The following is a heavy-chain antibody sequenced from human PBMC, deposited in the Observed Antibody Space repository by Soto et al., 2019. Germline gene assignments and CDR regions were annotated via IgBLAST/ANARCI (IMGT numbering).Heavy chain of an antibody. CDR3: ARHHVRGRTIAGAAEF. CDR1: GGSLSGYY. D-gene: IGHD6-13*01. CDR2: INHSGNT. V-gene: IGHV4-34*01. J-gene: IGHJ4*02. Sequence: ETLSLTCAVYGGSLSGYYWSWIRQPPGKGLEWIGEINHSGNTNYNPSLKSRVTISVDTSKNQLFLNLSSVTAADTAMYYCARHHVRGRTIAGAAEFWGQGTLVTVS.